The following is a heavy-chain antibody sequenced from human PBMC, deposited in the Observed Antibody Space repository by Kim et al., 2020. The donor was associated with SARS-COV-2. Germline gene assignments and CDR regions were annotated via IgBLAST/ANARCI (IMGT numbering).Heavy chain of an antibody. D-gene: IGHD3-16*01. J-gene: IGHJ2*01. CDR1: GGTFSSYA. CDR2: IIPIFGTA. V-gene: IGHV1-69*13. Sequence: SVKVSCKASGGTFSSYAISWVRQAPGQGLEWMGGIIPIFGTANYAQKFQGRVTITADESTSTAYIELSSLRSEDTAVYYCARGPPNRGYWYFDLWGRGTLVTVSS. CDR3: ARGPPNRGYWYFDL.